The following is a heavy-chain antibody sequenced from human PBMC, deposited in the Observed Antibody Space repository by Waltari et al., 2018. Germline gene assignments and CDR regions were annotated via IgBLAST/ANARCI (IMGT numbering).Heavy chain of an antibody. D-gene: IGHD3-10*01. J-gene: IGHJ3*02. CDR2: IPTSGST. V-gene: IGHV4-34*01. Sequence: QVQLQPWGAGLVKPSATLSLTCTVSGGSVRSTTYYWSWIRKPPGTGLEWIWEIPTSGSTNYNPSLKSRVTISVDTSKNQFSLKLRSVTAADTAVYYCARGRSITMVRGVIGDAFDIWGQGTMVTVSS. CDR1: GGSVRSTTYY. CDR3: ARGRSITMVRGVIGDAFDI.